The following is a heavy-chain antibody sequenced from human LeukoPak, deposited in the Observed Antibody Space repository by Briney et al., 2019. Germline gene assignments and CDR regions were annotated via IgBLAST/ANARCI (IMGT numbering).Heavy chain of an antibody. CDR2: IILILGIA. Sequence: ASVKVSCKASGGTFSSYAISWVRQAPGQGLEWMGRIILILGIANYAQKFQGRVTITADKSTSTAYMELSSLRSEDTAVYYCARDDRFTGIAAAGPSDYWGQGTLVTVSS. D-gene: IGHD6-13*01. CDR3: ARDDRFTGIAAAGPSDY. J-gene: IGHJ4*02. V-gene: IGHV1-69*04. CDR1: GGTFSSYA.